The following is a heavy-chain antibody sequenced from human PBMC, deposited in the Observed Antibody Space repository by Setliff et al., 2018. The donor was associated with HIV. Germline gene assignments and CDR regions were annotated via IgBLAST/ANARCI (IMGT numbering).Heavy chain of an antibody. D-gene: IGHD3-10*01. CDR2: MFYSGST. CDR3: ARAYFGSGIYY. J-gene: IGHJ4*02. V-gene: IGHV4-39*01. CDR1: GGSISSSTYY. Sequence: SETLSLTCSVSGGSISSSTYYWAWIRQPPGRGLEWIGNMFYSGSTYYNPALKSRVTISVDTSKNQFSLILGSVTAADTAVYYCARAYFGSGIYYWGQGTLVTV.